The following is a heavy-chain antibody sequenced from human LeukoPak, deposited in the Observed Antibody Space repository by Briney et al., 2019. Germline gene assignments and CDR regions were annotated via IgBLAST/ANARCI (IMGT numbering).Heavy chain of an antibody. CDR1: GFTFSSYW. V-gene: IGHV3-7*01. J-gene: IGHJ3*01. Sequence: GGSLRLSCAASGFTFSSYWMTWVRQAPGKGLEWVANIKLDVSGTYVDSVRGRFTISRDNTKNSLYLQMDSLRAEDTAVYYCARKGNAFDFWGQGTMVTVSS. CDR2: IKLDVSGT. D-gene: IGHD3-10*01. CDR3: ARKGNAFDF.